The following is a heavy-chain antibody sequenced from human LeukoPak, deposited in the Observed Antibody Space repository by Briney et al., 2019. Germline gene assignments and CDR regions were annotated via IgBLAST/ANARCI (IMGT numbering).Heavy chain of an antibody. Sequence: SETLSFTCIVSGYSITSGYYWGWIRQPPGKGLEWIGSIYHSGDTYYNPSLKSRVTISVDTSKNQFSLKLDSVTAADTAVYYCAKGTSSGWYYFDYWGQGTLVTVSS. J-gene: IGHJ4*02. D-gene: IGHD6-19*01. CDR2: IYHSGDT. CDR3: AKGTSSGWYYFDY. CDR1: GYSITSGYY. V-gene: IGHV4-38-2*02.